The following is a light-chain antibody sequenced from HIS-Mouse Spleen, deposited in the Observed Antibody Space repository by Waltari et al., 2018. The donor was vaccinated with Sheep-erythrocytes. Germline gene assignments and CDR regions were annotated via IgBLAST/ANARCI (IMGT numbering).Light chain of an antibody. Sequence: SYELTQPPSVSVSPGQTARITCSGDALPKKYAYWYQQKSGQAPVLVIYEDSKRPSGIPEGFSGSSSGTMDTLTISGAQVEDEADYYCYSTDSSGNHYVFGTGTKVTVL. J-gene: IGLJ1*01. CDR1: ALPKKY. CDR2: EDS. CDR3: YSTDSSGNHYV. V-gene: IGLV3-10*01.